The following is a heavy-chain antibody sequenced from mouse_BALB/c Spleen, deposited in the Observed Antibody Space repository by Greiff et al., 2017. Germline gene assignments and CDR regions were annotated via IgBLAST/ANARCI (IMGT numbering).Heavy chain of an antibody. CDR2: INSGGSYT. V-gene: IGHV5-9-4*01. Sequence: VQLKESGGGLVKPGGSLKLSCAASGFTFSSYAMSWVRQSPEKRLGWVAEINSGGSYTYYPDTVTGRFTISRDNAKNTLYREMSRLRSGDTAMYDCARGGVRRGTYFDYWGQGTTLTVSS. D-gene: IGHD2-14*01. J-gene: IGHJ2*01. CDR1: GFTFSSYA. CDR3: ARGGVRRGTYFDY.